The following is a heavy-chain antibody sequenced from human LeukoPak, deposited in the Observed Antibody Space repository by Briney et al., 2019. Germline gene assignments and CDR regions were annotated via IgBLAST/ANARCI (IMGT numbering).Heavy chain of an antibody. D-gene: IGHD5-24*01. CDR2: INTNSGGT. Sequence: GAAVKVSCKASGYTFTGYYMHWVRQAPGQGLEWMGWINTNSGGTNYAQKFQGRVTMTIDTSISTAYMELSRLRSDDTAVYYCAREDGYNRGSFDYWGQGTLVTVPS. CDR1: GYTFTGYY. CDR3: AREDGYNRGSFDY. J-gene: IGHJ4*02. V-gene: IGHV1-2*02.